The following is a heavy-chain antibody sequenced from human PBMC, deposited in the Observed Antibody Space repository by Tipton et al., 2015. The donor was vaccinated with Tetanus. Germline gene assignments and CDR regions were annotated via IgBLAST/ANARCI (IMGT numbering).Heavy chain of an antibody. CDR1: GGSINNYY. V-gene: IGHV4-59*12. CDR2: AYYSGST. D-gene: IGHD3-9*01. CDR3: ARSGYYSRAYYHYRMDV. J-gene: IGHJ6*02. Sequence: LRLSCTVSGGSINNYYWSWIRQPPGKGLEWIGYAYYSGSTNYNPSLKSRVTISVDTSKNQFSLNLSSVTAADTAVYYCARSGYYSRAYYHYRMDVWGQGTTVSVSS.